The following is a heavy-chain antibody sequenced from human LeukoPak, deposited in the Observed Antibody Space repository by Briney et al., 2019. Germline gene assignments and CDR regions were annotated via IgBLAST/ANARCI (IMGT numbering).Heavy chain of an antibody. Sequence: ASVKVSCKTSGYTFATYSINWVRQAPGQGLEWMGWISGYSGSTNYAQKLQGRVTMTTDTSTTTAYMELRSLKSDDTAVYYCARGHSSGRDYYFDTWGQGTLVTVSS. D-gene: IGHD6-19*01. V-gene: IGHV1-18*01. CDR2: ISGYSGST. J-gene: IGHJ4*02. CDR1: GYTFATYS. CDR3: ARGHSSGRDYYFDT.